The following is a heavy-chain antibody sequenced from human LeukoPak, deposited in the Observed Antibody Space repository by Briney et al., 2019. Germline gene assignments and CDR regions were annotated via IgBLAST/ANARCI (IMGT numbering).Heavy chain of an antibody. CDR3: ARDLSGVPGYTYGRGIDY. V-gene: IGHV3-48*03. CDR1: GFIFSNYE. D-gene: IGHD5-18*01. J-gene: IGHJ4*02. Sequence: PGGSLRLSCAASGFIFSNYEMNWVRQAPGKGLEWVSYISSTGSTIYYADSLRGRFTISRDNAKNSLYLQMNSLRAEDTAVYYCARDLSGVPGYTYGRGIDYWGQGTLVTVSS. CDR2: ISSTGSTI.